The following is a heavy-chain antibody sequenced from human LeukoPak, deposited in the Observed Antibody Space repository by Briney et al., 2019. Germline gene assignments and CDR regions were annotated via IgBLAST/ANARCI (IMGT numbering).Heavy chain of an antibody. Sequence: SETLSLTCAVYGGSFSGYYWSWIRQPPGKGLEWIGEINHSGSTNYNPSLKSRVTISVDTSKNQFSLTLSSVTAADTAVYFCARVRAVAGKVYFDYWGQGTLVTVSS. V-gene: IGHV4-34*01. D-gene: IGHD6-19*01. CDR1: GGSFSGYY. CDR2: INHSGST. CDR3: ARVRAVAGKVYFDY. J-gene: IGHJ4*02.